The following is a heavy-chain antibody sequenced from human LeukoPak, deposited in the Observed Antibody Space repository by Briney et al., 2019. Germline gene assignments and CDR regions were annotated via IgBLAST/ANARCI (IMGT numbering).Heavy chain of an antibody. V-gene: IGHV4-59*01. CDR3: ARDRRRDLVHAFDL. D-gene: IGHD6-13*01. J-gene: IGHJ3*01. CDR2: VHYSEGT. Sequence: SETLSLTCTVSGGSLSNYFRSWIRQPPGKGLEWIAYVHYSEGTNYNPSLESRVTISFDTSKIQFSLELRSVTAADTAVYYCARDRRRDLVHAFDLWGQGTMVTVSS. CDR1: GGSLSNYF.